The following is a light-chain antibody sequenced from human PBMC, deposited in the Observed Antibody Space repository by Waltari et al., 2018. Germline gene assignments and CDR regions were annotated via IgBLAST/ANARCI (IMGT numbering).Light chain of an antibody. Sequence: QSALTQPASMSGSPGQSITLSCSGTSSAVGAYDYVAWYQQHPAKAPKPIIYEVSHRPPGVSYRFSGSKSGSTASLTISGLQAEDEATYYCSSYRGSSTLVVFGGGTKLTVL. CDR2: EVS. V-gene: IGLV2-14*01. CDR1: SSAVGAYDY. CDR3: SSYRGSSTLVV. J-gene: IGLJ2*01.